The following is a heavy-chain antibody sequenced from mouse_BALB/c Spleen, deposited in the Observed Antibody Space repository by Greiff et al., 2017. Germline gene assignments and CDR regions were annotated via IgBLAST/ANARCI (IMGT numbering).Heavy chain of an antibody. J-gene: IGHJ1*01. CDR2: ISSGGST. D-gene: IGHD1-1*01. V-gene: IGHV5-6-5*01. CDR1: GFTFSSYA. Sequence: EVKLVESGGGLVKPGGSLKLSCAASGFTFSSYAMSWVRQTPEKRLEWVASISSGGSTYYPDSVKGRFTISRDNARNILYLQMSSLRSEDTAMYYCARGTYYGSSYWYFDVWGAGTTVTVSS. CDR3: ARGTYYGSSYWYFDV.